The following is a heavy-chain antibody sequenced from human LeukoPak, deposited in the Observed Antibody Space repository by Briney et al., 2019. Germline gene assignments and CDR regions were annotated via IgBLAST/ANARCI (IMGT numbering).Heavy chain of an antibody. CDR3: ARHAPFGDGYNLGYFDY. Sequence: PSETLSLTCTGSGGSISSYYWSWIRQPPGKGLEWIGYIYSSGSTNSNLSLMRRVTISVDTSKNQFSLKLSSVTAVDTAVYYCARHAPFGDGYNLGYFDYWGQGTLVTVSS. V-gene: IGHV4-59*08. CDR1: GGSISSYY. D-gene: IGHD5-24*01. J-gene: IGHJ4*02. CDR2: IYSSGST.